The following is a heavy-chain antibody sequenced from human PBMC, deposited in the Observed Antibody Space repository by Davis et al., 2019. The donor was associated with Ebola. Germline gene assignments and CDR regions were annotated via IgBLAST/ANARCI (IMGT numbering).Heavy chain of an antibody. CDR2: ISGSGGST. V-gene: IGHV3-23*01. CDR1: GFTFSSYA. CDR3: ARHVGGYSGYPKDWGIYYYYGMDV. Sequence: PGGSLRLSCAASGFTFSSYAMSWVRQAPGKGLEWVSAISGSGGSTYYADSVKGRFTISRDNSKNTLYLQMNSLRAEDTAVYYCARHVGGYSGYPKDWGIYYYYGMDVWGQGATVTVSS. J-gene: IGHJ6*02. D-gene: IGHD5-12*01.